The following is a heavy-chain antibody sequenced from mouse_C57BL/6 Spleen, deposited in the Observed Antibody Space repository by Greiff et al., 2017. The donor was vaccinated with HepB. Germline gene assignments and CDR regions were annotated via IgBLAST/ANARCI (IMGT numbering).Heavy chain of an antibody. D-gene: IGHD1-1*01. CDR3: TRAYGSSYVGWYFDV. CDR1: GYTFTDYE. Sequence: VQLQQSGAELVRPGASVTLSCKASGYTFTDYEMHWVKQTPVHGLEWIGAIDPETGGTAYNQKFKGKAILTADKSSSTAYMELRSLTSEDSAVYYCTRAYGSSYVGWYFDVWGTGTTVTVSS. V-gene: IGHV1-15*01. J-gene: IGHJ1*03. CDR2: IDPETGGT.